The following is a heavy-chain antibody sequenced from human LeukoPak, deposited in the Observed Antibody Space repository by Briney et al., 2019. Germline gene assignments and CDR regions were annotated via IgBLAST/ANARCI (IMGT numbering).Heavy chain of an antibody. D-gene: IGHD3-10*01. CDR1: GFTFSSYW. J-gene: IGHJ4*02. V-gene: IGHV3-7*01. Sequence: GGSLRLSCAASGFTFSSYWMSWVRQAPGKGLEWVANIKQDGSEKYYVDSVKGRFTISRDNAKNSLYLQMNSLRAEDTAVYYCARGPTPSYYYGSGSYYSLDYWGQGTLVTVSS. CDR2: IKQDGSEK. CDR3: ARGPTPSYYYGSGSYYSLDY.